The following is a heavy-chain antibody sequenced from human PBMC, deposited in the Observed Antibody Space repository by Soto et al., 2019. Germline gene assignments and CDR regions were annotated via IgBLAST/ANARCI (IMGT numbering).Heavy chain of an antibody. D-gene: IGHD1-1*01. J-gene: IGHJ4*02. V-gene: IGHV3-33*01. CDR3: VRGDNWNDEASDY. Sequence: QVQLVESGGGVVQPGRSLRLSCAASGFMFSNHGMHWVRQAPGKGLEWVAVIWSDGNNRYYADSVKGRFTISRDNSTNTVYRQRNSLRAEDTAVYYCVRGDNWNDEASDYWGQGTLVTVSS. CDR2: IWSDGNNR. CDR1: GFMFSNHG.